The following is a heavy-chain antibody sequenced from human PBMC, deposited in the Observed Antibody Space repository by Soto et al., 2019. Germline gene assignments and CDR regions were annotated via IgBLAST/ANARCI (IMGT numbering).Heavy chain of an antibody. CDR2: IYYSGST. J-gene: IGHJ3*02. V-gene: IGHV4-59*08. CDR3: ARRYGGAFDI. Sequence: SETLSLTCTVSGGSISSYYWSWIRQPPGKGLEWIGYIYYSGSTNYNPSLKSRVTISVDTSKNQFSLELSSVTAADTAVYYCARRYGGAFDIWGQGTMVTVSS. D-gene: IGHD3-10*01. CDR1: GGSISSYY.